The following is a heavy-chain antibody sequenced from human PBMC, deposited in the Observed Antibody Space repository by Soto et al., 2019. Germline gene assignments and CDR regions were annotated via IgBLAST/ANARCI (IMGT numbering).Heavy chain of an antibody. D-gene: IGHD6-19*01. CDR2: IAESGGST. J-gene: IGHJ4*02. CDR1: GFTFSSYA. CDR3: AKELAVAGFDY. V-gene: IGHV3-23*01. Sequence: GGSLRLSCAASGFTFSSYAMSWVRQAPGKGLEWVSSIAESGGSTYYADSVKGRFTISRDNSKNTLYLQMNNLRAEDTAVFYCAKELAVAGFDYWGQGTLVTVSS.